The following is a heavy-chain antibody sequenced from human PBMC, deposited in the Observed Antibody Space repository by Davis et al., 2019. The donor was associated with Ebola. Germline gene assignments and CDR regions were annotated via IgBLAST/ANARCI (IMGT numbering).Heavy chain of an antibody. J-gene: IGHJ4*02. CDR2: ISNSGYGT. CDR1: GFTFTVYV. CDR3: VATSSSLAAY. Sequence: GESLKISCAASGFTFTVYVMSWVRQAPGKGLEWISSISNSGYGTYYADSVKGRFTTSRDNSKSTLNLQMNSLRAGDTAIYYCVATSSSLAAYWGQGTLVTVSS. D-gene: IGHD6-6*01. V-gene: IGHV3-23*01.